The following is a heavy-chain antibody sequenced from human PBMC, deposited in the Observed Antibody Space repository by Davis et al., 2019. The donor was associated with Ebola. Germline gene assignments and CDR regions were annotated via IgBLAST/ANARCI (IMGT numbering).Heavy chain of an antibody. CDR3: ARGTRTLDI. CDR1: GGSISTNNW. V-gene: IGHV4-4*02. Sequence: MPSETLSLTCGVSGGSISTNNWWCWVRQPPGKGLEWIGEINHTGSTSYNPSLKSRVTISVDTSKNQFSLKLTSVTAADTAVYYCARGTRTLDIWGQGTMVTVSS. D-gene: IGHD3/OR15-3a*01. J-gene: IGHJ3*02. CDR2: INHTGST.